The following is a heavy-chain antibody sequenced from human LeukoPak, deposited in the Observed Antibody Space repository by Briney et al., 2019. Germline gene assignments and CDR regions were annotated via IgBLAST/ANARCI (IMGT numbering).Heavy chain of an antibody. CDR1: GGSISSGGYY. V-gene: IGHV4-31*03. CDR2: IYYSGSN. Sequence: PSETLSLTCTVSGGSISSGGYYWSWIRQHPEKGLEWIGYIYYSGSNSYNPSLKSRVVISLDASDNQVSLKLRSATAADTAVYFCARTYHYDSIGYYFDSWGQGTVVTVSS. D-gene: IGHD3-22*01. CDR3: ARTYHYDSIGYYFDS. J-gene: IGHJ4*02.